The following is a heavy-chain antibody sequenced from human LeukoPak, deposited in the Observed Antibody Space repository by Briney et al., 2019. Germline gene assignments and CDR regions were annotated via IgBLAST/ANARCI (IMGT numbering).Heavy chain of an antibody. V-gene: IGHV3-53*01. CDR3: ARDLGYYDSSGYFSDGAFDI. J-gene: IGHJ3*02. CDR1: GFTVSSNY. CDR2: IYSGGST. D-gene: IGHD3-22*01. Sequence: PGGSLRLSCAASGFTVSSNYMSWVRQAPGKGLEWVSVIYSGGSTYYADSVKGRFTISRDNSKNTLYLQMNSLRAEDTAVYYCARDLGYYDSSGYFSDGAFDIWGQGTMVTVSS.